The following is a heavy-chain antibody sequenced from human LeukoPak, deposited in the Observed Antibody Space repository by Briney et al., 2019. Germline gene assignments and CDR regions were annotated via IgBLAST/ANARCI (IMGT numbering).Heavy chain of an antibody. CDR2: LYNTETT. CDR1: GGSFRGYN. J-gene: IGHJ4*02. V-gene: IGHV4-34*01. Sequence: SETLSLTRAVYGGSFRGYNWSWIRQPPGKGLEGIGSLYNTETTSYNPSLQSRVTISVDTSKNQLSLKLSSVTAADTAVYYCARHPTLTSGGNFDYWGQGTLVTVSS. CDR3: ARHPTLTSGGNFDY. D-gene: IGHD1-14*01.